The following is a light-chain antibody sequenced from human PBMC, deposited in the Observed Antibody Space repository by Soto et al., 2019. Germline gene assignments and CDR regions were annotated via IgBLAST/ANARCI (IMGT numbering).Light chain of an antibody. J-gene: IGLJ1*01. Sequence: QSALTQPPSASGSPGQSVTISCTGTSSDVGGYNYVSWYQQHPDKAPKLMISEVSRRPSGVPERFSGSKSGNTASLTVSGLQADDEAHYYCSSYAGSNNFVFGTGSKVTVL. CDR1: SSDVGGYNY. V-gene: IGLV2-8*01. CDR3: SSYAGSNNFV. CDR2: EVS.